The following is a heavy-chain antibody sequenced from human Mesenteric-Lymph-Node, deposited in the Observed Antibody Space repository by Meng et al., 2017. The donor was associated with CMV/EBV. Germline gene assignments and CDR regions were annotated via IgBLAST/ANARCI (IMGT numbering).Heavy chain of an antibody. D-gene: IGHD3-10*01. J-gene: IGHJ4*02. V-gene: IGHV3-23*01. CDR1: GFTFSSCA. Sequence: GGSLRLSCAASGFTFSSCAMNWVRQAPGKGLEWVSVISGSGGSTFYADSVKGRFTISRDNTKNSLYLQMNSLRDEDTALYYCARVPRGRSGRYDFWGQGTLVTVSS. CDR3: ARVPRGRSGRYDF. CDR2: ISGSGGST.